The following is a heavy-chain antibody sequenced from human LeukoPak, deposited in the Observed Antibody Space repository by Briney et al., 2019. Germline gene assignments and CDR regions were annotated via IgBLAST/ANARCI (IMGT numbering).Heavy chain of an antibody. D-gene: IGHD7-27*01. Sequence: ASVKVSCKASGYTFTSFGIIWVRQVPGQGLEWMGWISAYNGNTNYAQKVQGRITMTTDRSTSTAYMELRSLRPDDTAAYYCARDNLGFDYWGQGTLVTVS. J-gene: IGHJ4*02. CDR3: ARDNLGFDY. CDR2: ISAYNGNT. V-gene: IGHV1-18*01. CDR1: GYTFTSFG.